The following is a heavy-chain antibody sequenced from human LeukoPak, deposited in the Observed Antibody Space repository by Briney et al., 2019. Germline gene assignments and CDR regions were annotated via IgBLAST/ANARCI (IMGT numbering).Heavy chain of an antibody. D-gene: IGHD3-3*01. J-gene: IGHJ4*02. CDR3: ARYNTIPGNDY. V-gene: IGHV4-39*01. Sequence: SETLSLTCTVSGDSISSSSYYWGWIRQPPGKGLEWIGSIYYSGSTYYNPSLKSRVTISVDTSKNQFSLKLSSVTAADTAVYYCARYNTIPGNDYWGQGTLVTVSS. CDR2: IYYSGST. CDR1: GDSISSSSYY.